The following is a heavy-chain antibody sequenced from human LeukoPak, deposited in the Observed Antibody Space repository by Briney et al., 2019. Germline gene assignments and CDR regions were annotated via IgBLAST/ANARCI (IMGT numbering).Heavy chain of an antibody. D-gene: IGHD3-10*01. V-gene: IGHV1-3*01. CDR2: SNAGNGNS. CDR1: GYTFTSYA. Sequence: ASVKVSCKASGYTFTSYAMHWLRQAAGQRLEWMGWSNAGNGNSNYSQKFQGRVAITRDTSASTAYMELSSLRSEDTAVYYCARSQNYYGSGARFDPWGQGTLVTVSS. J-gene: IGHJ5*02. CDR3: ARSQNYYGSGARFDP.